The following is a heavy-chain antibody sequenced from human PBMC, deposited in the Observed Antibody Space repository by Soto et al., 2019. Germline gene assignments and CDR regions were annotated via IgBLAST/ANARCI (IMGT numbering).Heavy chain of an antibody. CDR2: IYYSGRT. CDR3: ARDYYYDSRGYPGAYYYGMDV. Sequence: SETLSLTCTVSGGSFSSYDWSWIRQPPGKGLEWIGHIYYSGRTNYNPSLKSRVTISGDTSKNQLSLKLSSVTAADTAVYYCARDYYYDSRGYPGAYYYGMDVWGHGTTVPCSS. J-gene: IGHJ6*02. D-gene: IGHD3-22*01. CDR1: GGSFSSYD. V-gene: IGHV4-59*01.